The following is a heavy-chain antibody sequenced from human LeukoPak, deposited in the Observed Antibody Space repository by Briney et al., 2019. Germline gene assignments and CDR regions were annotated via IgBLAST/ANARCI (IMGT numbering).Heavy chain of an antibody. CDR1: GYTFTSYD. J-gene: IGHJ6*03. V-gene: IGHV1-8*03. CDR2: MNPNSGNT. Sequence: ASVKVSCKASGYTFTSYDINWVRQATGQGLEWMGWMNPNSGNTGYAQKFQGRVTITRNTSISTAYMELSSLRSEDTAVYYCARVIMSPPYYYMDVWGKGTTVTVSS. CDR3: ARVIMSPPYYYMDV. D-gene: IGHD5/OR15-5a*01.